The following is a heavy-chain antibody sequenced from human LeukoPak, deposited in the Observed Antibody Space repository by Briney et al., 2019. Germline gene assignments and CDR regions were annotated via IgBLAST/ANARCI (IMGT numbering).Heavy chain of an antibody. Sequence: SETLSLTCTVSGGSISSGGYYWSWIRQHPGKGLEWIGYIYYSGSTYYNPSLKSRVTISVDTPKNQFSLKLSSVTAADTAVYYCASLLSPGYCSSTSCQEHWGQGTLVTVSS. J-gene: IGHJ4*02. V-gene: IGHV4-31*03. CDR1: GGSISSGGYY. D-gene: IGHD2-2*01. CDR3: ASLLSPGYCSSTSCQEH. CDR2: IYYSGST.